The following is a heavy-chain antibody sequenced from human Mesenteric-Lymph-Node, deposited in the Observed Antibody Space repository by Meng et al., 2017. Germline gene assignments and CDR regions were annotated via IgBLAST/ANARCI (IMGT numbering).Heavy chain of an antibody. D-gene: IGHD1-26*01. J-gene: IGHJ6*02. CDR3: ARELHPLIVGPTTNHYYYYGMDV. CDR2: VGGIDGNT. Sequence: GESLKISCAASGFTFSIYAMSWVRQAPGKGLEWVSAVGGIDGNTYYADSVKGRFTISRDNSKDTLYLQMNSLRPEDTAVYYCARELHPLIVGPTTNHYYYYGMDVWGQGTTVTVSS. CDR1: GFTFSIYA. V-gene: IGHV3-23*01.